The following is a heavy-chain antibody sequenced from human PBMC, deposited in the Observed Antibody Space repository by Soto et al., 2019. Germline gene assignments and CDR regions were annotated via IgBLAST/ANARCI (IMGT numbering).Heavy chain of an antibody. Sequence: GGSLRLSCAASGFTFSSYGMHWVRQAPGKGLEWVAVIWYDGSNKYYADSVKGRFTISRDNSKNTLYLQMNSLRAEDTAVYYCARDQKGHIVVVPAVNYYYYYMDVWGKGTTVTVSS. CDR2: IWYDGSNK. J-gene: IGHJ6*03. CDR1: GFTFSSYG. V-gene: IGHV3-33*01. D-gene: IGHD2-2*01. CDR3: ARDQKGHIVVVPAVNYYYYYMDV.